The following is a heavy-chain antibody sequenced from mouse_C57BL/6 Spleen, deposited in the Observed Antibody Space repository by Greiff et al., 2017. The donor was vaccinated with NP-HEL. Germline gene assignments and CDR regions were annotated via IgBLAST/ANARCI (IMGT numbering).Heavy chain of an antibody. CDR1: GYAFSSSW. D-gene: IGHD2-12*01. CDR2: IYPGDGDT. V-gene: IGHV1-82*01. Sequence: QVQLQQSGPELVKPGASVKISCKASGYAFSSSWMNWVKQRPGKGLEWIGRIYPGDGDTNYNGKFKGKATLTADKYSSTAYMQLSSLTSEDSAVYFCARGGLLYSFDYWGQGTTLTVSS. CDR3: ARGGLLYSFDY. J-gene: IGHJ2*01.